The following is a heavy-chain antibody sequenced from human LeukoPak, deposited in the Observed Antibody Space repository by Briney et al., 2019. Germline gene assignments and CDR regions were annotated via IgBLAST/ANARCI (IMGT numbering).Heavy chain of an antibody. J-gene: IGHJ4*02. D-gene: IGHD5-12*01. CDR3: ARLNRGSPDY. V-gene: IGHV4-39*01. Sequence: SETLSLTCTVSGGSISSSSYYWGWIRQPPGKGLEWIGSIYYSGSTYYNPSLKSRVTISVDTSKNQFSLKLSSVTATDTAVYYCARLNRGSPDYWGQGTLGTVSS. CDR2: IYYSGST. CDR1: GGSISSSSYY.